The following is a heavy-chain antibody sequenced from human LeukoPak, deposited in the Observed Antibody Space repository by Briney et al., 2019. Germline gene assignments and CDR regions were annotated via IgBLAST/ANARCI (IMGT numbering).Heavy chain of an antibody. D-gene: IGHD2-21*01. CDR3: ARLTYSVDP. CDR1: GFTFSDYY. J-gene: IGHJ5*02. V-gene: IGHV3-11*01. Sequence: GGSLRLSCAASGFTFSDYYMSWIRQAPGKGLEWVSYISSTSTTIYYPDSVKGRFTISRDNAKNSLSLQMNNLRAEDTAVYYCARLTYSVDPWGQGTLVTVSS. CDR2: ISSTSTTI.